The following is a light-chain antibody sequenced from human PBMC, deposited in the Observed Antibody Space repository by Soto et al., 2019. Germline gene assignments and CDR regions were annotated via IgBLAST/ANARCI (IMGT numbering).Light chain of an antibody. CDR2: EDT. CDR3: CSYADSSTYV. J-gene: IGLJ1*01. CDR1: SSDVGNYNL. V-gene: IGLV2-23*01. Sequence: QSVLTQPASVSGSPGQSSTISCTGTSSDVGNYNLVSWYQQHPGKAPKLIIYEDTKRPSGVSNRFSGSKSGNTASLTISGLQAEDEADYYCCSYADSSTYVFGTGTKVTVL.